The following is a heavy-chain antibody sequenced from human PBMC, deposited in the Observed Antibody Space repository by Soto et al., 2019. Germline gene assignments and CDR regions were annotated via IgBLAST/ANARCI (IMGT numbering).Heavy chain of an antibody. CDR2: TYYRSKWYN. CDR1: GDSVSSNSAA. CDR3: AREISGDRIAAAKIPPYYGMDV. Sequence: PSQTLSLTCAISGDSVSSNSAAWNWIRQSPSRGLEWLGRTYYRSKWYNDYAVSVKSRITINPDTSKNQFSLQLNSVTPEDTAVYYCAREISGDRIAAAKIPPYYGMDVWGQGTTVTVSS. J-gene: IGHJ6*02. V-gene: IGHV6-1*01. D-gene: IGHD6-13*01.